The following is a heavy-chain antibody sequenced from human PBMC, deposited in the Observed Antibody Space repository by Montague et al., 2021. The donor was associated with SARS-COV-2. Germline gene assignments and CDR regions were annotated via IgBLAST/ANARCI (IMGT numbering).Heavy chain of an antibody. Sequence: SETLSLTCTVSGGSISSSSYYWGWIRQPPGKGLEWIGSIFYSGSTDYNPSLKSRVTISVDTSKNQFPLKLSSVTAADTAVYYCASMVRAQVYYLDYWGQGTLVTVSS. CDR2: IFYSGST. V-gene: IGHV4-39*01. J-gene: IGHJ4*02. CDR3: ASMVRAQVYYLDY. D-gene: IGHD3-10*01. CDR1: GGSISSSSYY.